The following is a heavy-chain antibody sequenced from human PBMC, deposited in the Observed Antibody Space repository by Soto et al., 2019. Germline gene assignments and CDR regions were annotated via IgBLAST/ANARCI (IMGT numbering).Heavy chain of an antibody. CDR1: GYSFTRHD. Sequence: QVQLVQSGAEVKKPGASVKVSCKASGYSFTRHDINWVRQAPGQGLEWMGWINPSSGNTGYAQRFLGRLTMTTDTSPSTDYMKMSGLKSEDTAIYSCARECILLPGVSGFYGMDVWGQGTTVSAPS. CDR3: ARECILLPGVSGFYGMDV. D-gene: IGHD3-3*01. CDR2: INPSSGNT. V-gene: IGHV1-8*01. J-gene: IGHJ6*02.